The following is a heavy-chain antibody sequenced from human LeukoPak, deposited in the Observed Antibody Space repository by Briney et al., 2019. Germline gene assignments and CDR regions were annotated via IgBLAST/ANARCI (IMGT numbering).Heavy chain of an antibody. CDR2: IKSKAHGGTT. V-gene: IGHV3-49*03. J-gene: IGHJ4*02. D-gene: IGHD1-26*01. CDR3: SRDYSIVKTTIFLDY. CDR1: GFTFRDHA. Sequence: GRSLRLSCTTSGFTFRDHAMSWFRQAPGKGLEWVGLIKSKAHGGTTESAASVKGRFTISRDDAKSIADLQMNSLKTEDTAVYYCSRDYSIVKTTIFLDYWGQGTLVTVSS.